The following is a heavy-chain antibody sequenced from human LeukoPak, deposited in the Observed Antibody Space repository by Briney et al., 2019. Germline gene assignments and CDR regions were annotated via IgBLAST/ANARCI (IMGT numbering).Heavy chain of an antibody. Sequence: PSETLSLTCAVSGGSISSGGYSWSWIRQPPGKGLEWIGYIYHSGSTYYNPSLKSRVTISVDRSKNQFSLKLSSVTAADTAVYYCASHVDTANYYFDYWGQGTLVTVSS. CDR3: ASHVDTANYYFDY. CDR2: IYHSGST. J-gene: IGHJ4*02. V-gene: IGHV4-30-2*01. CDR1: GGSISSGGYS. D-gene: IGHD5-18*01.